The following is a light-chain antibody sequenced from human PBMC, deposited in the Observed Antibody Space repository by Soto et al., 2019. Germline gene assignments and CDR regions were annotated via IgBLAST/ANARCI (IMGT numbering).Light chain of an antibody. CDR3: QQYNSYLIT. CDR2: DAS. Sequence: AIQLTQSPSSLSASVGDRVTITCRASQGISSALAWYQQKPGKAPKLLIYDASSLESGVPSRFSGSGSGTEFTLTISSLQPDDFATYYCQQYNSYLITFGQGTRLEIK. V-gene: IGKV1-13*02. J-gene: IGKJ5*01. CDR1: QGISSA.